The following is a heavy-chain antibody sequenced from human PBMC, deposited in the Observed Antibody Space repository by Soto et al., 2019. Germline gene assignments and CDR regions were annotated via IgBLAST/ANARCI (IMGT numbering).Heavy chain of an antibody. CDR2: MWPSGGT. Sequence: SETLSLTCAVSGVSSSSTNWWTWVRQAPGKGLEWIGEMWPSGGTTYNPSLQNRVTISVDNSKNHLSLTLTSVTAADTAIYYCARCLHCSNGGRFDPWGQGALVTVSS. J-gene: IGHJ5*02. D-gene: IGHD2-8*01. CDR1: GVSSSSTNW. V-gene: IGHV4-4*02. CDR3: ARCLHCSNGGRFDP.